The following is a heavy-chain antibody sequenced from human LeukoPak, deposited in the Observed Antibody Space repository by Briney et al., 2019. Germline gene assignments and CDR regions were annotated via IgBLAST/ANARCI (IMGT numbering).Heavy chain of an antibody. CDR1: GGTFSSYA. V-gene: IGHV1-69*13. Sequence: SVKVSCKASGGTFSSYAIGWVRQAPGQGLEWMGGIIPIFGTANYAQKFQGGVTITADESTSTAYMELSSLRSENTAVYYCAADSGSYLDAFDIWGQGTMVTVSS. CDR2: IIPIFGTA. CDR3: AADSGSYLDAFDI. J-gene: IGHJ3*02. D-gene: IGHD1-26*01.